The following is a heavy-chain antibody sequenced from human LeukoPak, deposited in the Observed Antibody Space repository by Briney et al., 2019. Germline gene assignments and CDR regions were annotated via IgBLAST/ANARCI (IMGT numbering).Heavy chain of an antibody. CDR2: INPGGGST. J-gene: IGHJ4*02. V-gene: IGHV1-46*01. Sequence: AASVKVSCKASGYTFTSYYMHWVRQAPGQGLEWMGIINPGGGSTSYAQKFQGRVTMTRDTSTSTVYMELSSLRSEDTAVYYCARESLGTAYDYWGQGTLVTVSS. D-gene: IGHD7-27*01. CDR1: GYTFTSYY. CDR3: ARESLGTAYDY.